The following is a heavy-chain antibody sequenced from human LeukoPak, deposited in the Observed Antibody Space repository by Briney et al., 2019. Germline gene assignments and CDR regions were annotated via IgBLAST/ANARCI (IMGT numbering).Heavy chain of an antibody. CDR1: GFTFSNAW. CDR3: TTCGLRIRGEGDY. V-gene: IGHV3-15*01. D-gene: IGHD3-10*01. Sequence: PGGSLRLSCAASGFTFSNAWMSWVRQAPGKGLEWVGRIKSKTDGGAADYAAPMKGRFTISRDDSKNTLYLQMNSLKTEDTAVYYCTTCGLRIRGEGDYWGQGTLVTVSS. CDR2: IKSKTDGGAA. J-gene: IGHJ4*02.